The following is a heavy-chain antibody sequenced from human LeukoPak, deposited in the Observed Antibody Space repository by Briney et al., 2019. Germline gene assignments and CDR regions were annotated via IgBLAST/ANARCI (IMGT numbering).Heavy chain of an antibody. Sequence: PSETLSLTCAVYGGSFSGYYWSWIRQPPGKGLEWIGEINHSGSTNYNPSLKSRVTISVDTSKNQFSLKLSSVTAADTAVYYCARGYKGYYYHYMDVWGKGTTVTVSS. J-gene: IGHJ6*03. CDR2: INHSGST. V-gene: IGHV4-34*01. CDR1: GGSFSGYY. D-gene: IGHD5-24*01. CDR3: ARGYKGYYYHYMDV.